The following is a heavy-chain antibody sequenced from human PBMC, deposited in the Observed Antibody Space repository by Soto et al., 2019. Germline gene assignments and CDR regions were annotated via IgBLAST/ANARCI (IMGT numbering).Heavy chain of an antibody. CDR3: ARDLGYYDSSGYFDY. CDR2: ISSSDNII. J-gene: IGHJ4*02. Sequence: QVQLVESGGGLVKPGGSLRLSCAASGFTFSDYYMSWIRQAPGKGLEWVSYISSSDNIIYYADSVKGRFTISRDNAKNSLYLQMTSLRAEDTAVYYCARDLGYYDSSGYFDYLGQGTLVTVSS. V-gene: IGHV3-11*01. D-gene: IGHD3-22*01. CDR1: GFTFSDYY.